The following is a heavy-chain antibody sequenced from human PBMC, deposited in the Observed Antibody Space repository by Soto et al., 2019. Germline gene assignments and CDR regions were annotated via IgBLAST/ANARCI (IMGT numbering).Heavy chain of an antibody. CDR2: ISGSGDKI. Sequence: QPGGSLRLSCAASGVSFSSYAFSWVRQAPGKGLEWVSAISGSGDKIYHADSVKGRFTISRDNSKNTLYLQMNSLRAEDTAVYYCAKYPNDFWSGYSPNWFDPWGQGTLVTVSS. V-gene: IGHV3-23*01. CDR1: GVSFSSYA. J-gene: IGHJ5*02. CDR3: AKYPNDFWSGYSPNWFDP. D-gene: IGHD3-3*01.